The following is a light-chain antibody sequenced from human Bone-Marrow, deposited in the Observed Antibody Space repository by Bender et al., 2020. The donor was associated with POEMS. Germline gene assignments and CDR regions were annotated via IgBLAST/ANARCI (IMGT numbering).Light chain of an antibody. J-gene: IGLJ3*02. V-gene: IGLV1-44*01. CDR3: AVWDDSLNGWV. CDR2: SRR. Sequence: QSVLTQPPSASGTPGQRVTIPCSGGSSNIGAHAVNWYQHLPGTAPKLLIHSRRRRPSEVPDRFSGSRSGTSASLAISGLQSEDEADYYCAVWDDSLNGWVFGGGTKLTVL. CDR1: SSNIGAHA.